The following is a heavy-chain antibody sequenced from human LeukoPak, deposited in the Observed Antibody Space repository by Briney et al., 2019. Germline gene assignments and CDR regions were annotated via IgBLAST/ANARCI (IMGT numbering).Heavy chain of an antibody. CDR2: FYYSGST. Sequence: SETLSLTCTVSGGSISSSSYYWGWIRQPPGKGLEWIGSFYYSGSTYYNPSLKSRVTISVDTSKNQFSLKLTSVTAADTAVYYCARGKQWLFQNWFDPWGQGTLVTVSS. D-gene: IGHD6-19*01. CDR3: ARGKQWLFQNWFDP. CDR1: GGSISSSSYY. V-gene: IGHV4-39*07. J-gene: IGHJ5*02.